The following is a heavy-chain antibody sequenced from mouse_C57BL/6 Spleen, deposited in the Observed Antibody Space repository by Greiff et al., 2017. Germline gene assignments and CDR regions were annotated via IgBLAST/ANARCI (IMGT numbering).Heavy chain of an antibody. D-gene: IGHD1-1*01. V-gene: IGHV1-76*01. CDR2: IYPGSGNT. J-gene: IGHJ1*03. Sequence: QVQLKQSGAELVRPGASVKLSCKASGYTFTDYYINWVKQRPGQGLEWIARIYPGSGNTYYNEKFKGKATLTAEKSSSTAYMQLSSLTSEDSAVYFCAREGTITTVVAHWYFDVWVTGTTVTVSS. CDR3: AREGTITTVVAHWYFDV. CDR1: GYTFTDYY.